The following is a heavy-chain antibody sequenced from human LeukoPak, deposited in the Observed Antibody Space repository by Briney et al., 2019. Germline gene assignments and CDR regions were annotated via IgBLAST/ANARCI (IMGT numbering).Heavy chain of an antibody. CDR3: AKDFAYGSGTYYRPGGIDY. J-gene: IGHJ4*02. D-gene: IGHD3-10*01. CDR1: GFTFSNYG. Sequence: GGSLRLSCAASGFTFSNYGIHWVRQAPGKGLEWVAVISYDGSNKYYADSVKGRFTISRDNSKNTLYLQMNSLRAEDTAVYYCAKDFAYGSGTYYRPGGIDYWGQGTLVSVSS. CDR2: ISYDGSNK. V-gene: IGHV3-30*18.